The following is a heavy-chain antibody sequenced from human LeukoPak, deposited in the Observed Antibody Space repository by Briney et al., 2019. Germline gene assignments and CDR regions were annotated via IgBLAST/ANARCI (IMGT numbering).Heavy chain of an antibody. J-gene: IGHJ4*02. V-gene: IGHV3-21*01. CDR1: GFTFSSYS. D-gene: IGHD6-19*01. CDR3: ARDRYSSGWMTFDY. Sequence: GGSLRLSCAASGFTFSSYSMNWVRQAPGKGLEWVSSISSSSSYIYYADSVKGRFTISRDSAKNSLYLQMNSLRAEDMAVYYCARDRYSSGWMTFDYWGQGTLVTVSS. CDR2: ISSSSSYI.